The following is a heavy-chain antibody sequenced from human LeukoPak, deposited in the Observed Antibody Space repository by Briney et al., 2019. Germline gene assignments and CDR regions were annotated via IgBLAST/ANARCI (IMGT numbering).Heavy chain of an antibody. CDR2: IYYSGSI. J-gene: IGHJ6*02. D-gene: IGHD6-19*01. CDR1: GGSIVSYY. Sequence: HSETLSLTCTVSGGSIVSYYWSWIRQPPGKGLEWIGYIYYSGSINYNPSLKSRVTISVDTSKNQFSLKLSSVTAADTAVYYCARDGSGWYREDYYGMDVWGQGTTVTVSS. CDR3: ARDGSGWYREDYYGMDV. V-gene: IGHV4-59*01.